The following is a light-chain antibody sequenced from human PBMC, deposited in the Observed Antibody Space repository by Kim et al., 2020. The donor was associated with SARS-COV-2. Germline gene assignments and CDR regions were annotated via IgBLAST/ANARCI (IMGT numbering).Light chain of an antibody. CDR1: QSFSSDY. J-gene: IGKJ1*01. CDR3: QQFGILPWT. V-gene: IGKV3-20*01. CDR2: GAS. Sequence: EVVLTQSPATLSLSPGERATLSCRASQSFSSDYLAWYQQRPGQAPRLLIYGASNRATGIPDRFSGSGSGTDFTLTISRLEPEDFVVYFCQQFGILPWTFGRGTKV.